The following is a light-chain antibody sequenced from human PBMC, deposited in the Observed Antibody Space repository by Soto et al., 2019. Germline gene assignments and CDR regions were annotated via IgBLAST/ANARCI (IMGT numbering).Light chain of an antibody. Sequence: EIVMTQSPATLSVSPGERATLSCRASQSVSSNLAWYQQKPGQAPRLLIYGASTRATGIPARSSGSRSGTEFTLTISRLQSEDGAVYSCQQYNNWPPLTFGGGTKGEIK. V-gene: IGKV3-15*01. CDR2: GAS. CDR3: QQYNNWPPLT. J-gene: IGKJ4*01. CDR1: QSVSSN.